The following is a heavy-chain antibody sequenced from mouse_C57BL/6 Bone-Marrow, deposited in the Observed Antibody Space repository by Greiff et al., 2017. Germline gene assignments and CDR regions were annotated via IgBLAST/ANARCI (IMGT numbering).Heavy chain of an antibody. CDR3: ARDYYGSSWYFDY. V-gene: IGHV1-26*01. Sequence: EVQLQQSGPELVKPGASVKISCKASGYTFTDYYMNWVKQSHGKSLEWIGDINPNNGGTSYNQTLKGKATLTVEKSSSTAYMELRSLTSEDSAVYYCARDYYGSSWYFDYWGQGTILTVSS. CDR1: GYTFTDYY. J-gene: IGHJ2*01. D-gene: IGHD1-1*01. CDR2: INPNNGGT.